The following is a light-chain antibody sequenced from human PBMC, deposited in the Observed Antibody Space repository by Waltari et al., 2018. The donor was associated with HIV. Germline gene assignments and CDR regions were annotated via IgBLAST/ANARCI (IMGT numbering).Light chain of an antibody. CDR3: GTWDTSLNAGV. CDR2: DNQ. CDR1: TFNIGNNF. J-gene: IGLJ3*02. V-gene: IGLV1-51*01. Sequence: HSVLTQPPAVSAAPGQTVTISCSGTTFNIGNNFICWYQKLPGTAPNLPIFDNQKRPSRVPDRFSASKSATSATLDITGLHTGDEAEYYCGTWDTSLNAGVFGGGTKVSVL.